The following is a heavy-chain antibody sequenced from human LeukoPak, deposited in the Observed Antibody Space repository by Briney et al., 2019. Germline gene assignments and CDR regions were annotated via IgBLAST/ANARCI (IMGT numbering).Heavy chain of an antibody. Sequence: ASVKVSCKTSGYTFTSYGISWVRQAPGHGLEWMGWISTYNGNTNYAQNLQGRIIMTTDTSTSTAYMELRSLRSDDTAVYYCARDTYNSGWCSDSWGQGTLVTVSS. CDR1: GYTFTSYG. CDR2: ISTYNGNT. CDR3: ARDTYNSGWCSDS. V-gene: IGHV1-18*01. D-gene: IGHD6-19*01. J-gene: IGHJ4*02.